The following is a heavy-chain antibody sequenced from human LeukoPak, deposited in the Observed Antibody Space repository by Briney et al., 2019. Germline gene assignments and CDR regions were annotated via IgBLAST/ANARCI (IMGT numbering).Heavy chain of an antibody. CDR3: ARLGSLLTPFDY. J-gene: IGHJ4*02. V-gene: IGHV1-69*06. CDR1: GGTFSSYA. CDR2: IIPIFGTA. D-gene: IGHD3-16*01. Sequence: SVKVSCKASGGTFSSYAISWVRQAPGQGLEWMGGIIPIFGTANYAQKFQGRVTITADKSTSTAYMELSSLRSEDTAVYYCARLGSLLTPFDYWGQGTLATVSS.